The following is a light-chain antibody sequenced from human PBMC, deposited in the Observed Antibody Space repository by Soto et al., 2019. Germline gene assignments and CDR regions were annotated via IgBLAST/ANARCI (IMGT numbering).Light chain of an antibody. V-gene: IGLV2-14*01. CDR2: EVS. CDR3: ASYASNSREV. J-gene: IGLJ1*01. Sequence: QSVLTQPASVSGSPGQSITISCTGGSSDVGAYNYVFWYQQYPGKAPKLIIFEVSNRPSGVSDRFSGSKSGNTASLTVSGLQAEDEADYYCASYASNSREVFGTGTNVTAL. CDR1: SSDVGAYNY.